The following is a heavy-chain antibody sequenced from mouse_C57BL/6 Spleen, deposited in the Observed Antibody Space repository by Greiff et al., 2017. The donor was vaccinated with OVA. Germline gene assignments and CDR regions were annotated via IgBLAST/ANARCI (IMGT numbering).Heavy chain of an antibody. V-gene: IGHV1-55*01. D-gene: IGHD2-1*01. CDR2: IYPGSGST. CDR1: GYTFTSYW. Sequence: QVQLQQPGAELVKPGASVKMSCKASGYTFTSYWITWVKQRPGQGLEWIGDIYPGSGSTNYNEKFKSKATLTVDTSSSTAYMQLSSLTSEDSAVYYGARKRNGNFPWFAYWGQGTLVTVSA. CDR3: ARKRNGNFPWFAY. J-gene: IGHJ3*01.